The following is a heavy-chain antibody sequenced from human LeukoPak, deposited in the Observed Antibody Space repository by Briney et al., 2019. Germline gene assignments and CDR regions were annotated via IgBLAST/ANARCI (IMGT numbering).Heavy chain of an antibody. D-gene: IGHD6-13*01. CDR3: ARESIAAAGTHRNWFDP. J-gene: IGHJ5*02. V-gene: IGHV3-11*04. CDR2: ISRSGSTI. CDR1: GFTFSDYY. Sequence: SGGSLRLSCAASGFTFSDYYMSWIRQAPGKGLEWVSYISRSGSTIYYADSVKGRFTISRDNSKNTLYLQMNSLRAEDTAVYYCARESIAAAGTHRNWFDPWGQGTLVTVSS.